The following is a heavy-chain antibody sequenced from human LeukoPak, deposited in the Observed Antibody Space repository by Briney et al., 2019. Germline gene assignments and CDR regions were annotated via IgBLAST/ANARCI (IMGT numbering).Heavy chain of an antibody. D-gene: IGHD6-13*01. CDR2: IYYSGST. V-gene: IGHV4-4*02. Sequence: SGTLSLTCAVSGGSISSTNWWSWVRQPPGKGLEWIGYIYYSGSTNYNPSLKSRVTISVDTSKNQFSLKLSSVTAADTAVYYCARVDSSWTLWFDPWGQGTLVTVSS. CDR1: GGSISSTNW. J-gene: IGHJ5*02. CDR3: ARVDSSWTLWFDP.